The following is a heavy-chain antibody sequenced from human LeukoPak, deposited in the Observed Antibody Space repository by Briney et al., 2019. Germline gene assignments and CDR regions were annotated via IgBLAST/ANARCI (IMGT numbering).Heavy chain of an antibody. Sequence: SGTLSLTCAVSGGSISSNNWWSWVRQPPGKGLEWIGSIYYSGSTYYNPSLKSRVTISVDTSKNQFSLKLSSVTAADTAVYYCARGDYYDSSGYYYSAPRPFDPWGQGTLVTVSS. J-gene: IGHJ5*02. CDR2: IYYSGST. CDR1: GGSISSNNW. V-gene: IGHV4-4*02. D-gene: IGHD3-22*01. CDR3: ARGDYYDSSGYYYSAPRPFDP.